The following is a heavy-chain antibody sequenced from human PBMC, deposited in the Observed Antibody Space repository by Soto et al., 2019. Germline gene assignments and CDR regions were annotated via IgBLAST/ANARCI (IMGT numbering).Heavy chain of an antibody. V-gene: IGHV4-34*01. CDR3: ATKLVPAYYYGSGSYYNDNWFDP. D-gene: IGHD3-10*01. J-gene: IGHJ5*02. CDR1: GGSFSGYY. Sequence: SETLSLTCAVYGGSFSGYYWSWIRQPPGKGPEWIGEINHSGSTNYNPSLKSRVTISVDTSKNQFSLKLSSVTAADTAVYYCATKLVPAYYYGSGSYYNDNWFDPWGQGTLVTVSS. CDR2: INHSGST.